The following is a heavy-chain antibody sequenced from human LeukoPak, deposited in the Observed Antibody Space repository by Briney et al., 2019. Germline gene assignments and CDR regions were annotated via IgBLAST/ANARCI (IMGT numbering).Heavy chain of an antibody. D-gene: IGHD6-19*01. J-gene: IGHJ3*02. CDR3: AGYSSGLDAFDI. V-gene: IGHV3-21*01. CDR1: GFTFSSYS. CDR2: ISSSSSYI. Sequence: PGGSLRLSCAASGFTFSSYSMNWVRQDPGKGLEWVSSISSSSSYIYYADSVKGRFTISRDNAKNSLYLQMNSLRAEDTAVYYCAGYSSGLDAFDIWGQGTMVTVSS.